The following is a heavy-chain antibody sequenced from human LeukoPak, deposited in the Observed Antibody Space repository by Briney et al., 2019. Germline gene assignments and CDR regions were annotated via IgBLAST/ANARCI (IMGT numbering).Heavy chain of an antibody. J-gene: IGHJ4*02. CDR2: IYPSGST. CDR3: ARGVYLGNGYYFDY. D-gene: IGHD2-8*01. V-gene: IGHV4-61*05. Sequence: IYPSGSTNYNSSLKRRVTISVDESKNQFSVKLNSVIAADTAMYYCARGVYLGNGYYFDYCGQGPLVTVSS.